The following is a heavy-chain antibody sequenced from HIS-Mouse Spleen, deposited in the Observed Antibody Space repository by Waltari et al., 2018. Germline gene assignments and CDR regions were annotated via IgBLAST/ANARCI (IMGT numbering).Heavy chain of an antibody. J-gene: IGHJ4*02. CDR3: AKDKHHAFDY. Sequence: QVQLVESGGGVVQHGRSLRLSCAAAGFTVSSYGMHWVRQAPGKGLEWVAVISYDGSNKYYADSVKGRFTISRDNSKNTLYLQMNSLRAEDTAVYYCAKDKHHAFDYWGQGTLVTVSS. CDR1: GFTVSSYG. V-gene: IGHV3-30*18. CDR2: ISYDGSNK.